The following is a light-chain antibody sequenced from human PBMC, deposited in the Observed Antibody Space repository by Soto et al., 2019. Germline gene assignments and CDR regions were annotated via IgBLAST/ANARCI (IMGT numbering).Light chain of an antibody. CDR1: QSVRNY. J-gene: IGKJ5*01. CDR2: DAS. Sequence: EIVLTESPATLSLSPGETATLSCRASQSVRNYLAWYQQKPGQAPRLLIYDASTRATGIPARFSGSGSGTEFSLTISSLQSEDFAVYYCQQYNNWPPITFGQGTRLEIK. V-gene: IGKV3-15*01. CDR3: QQYNNWPPIT.